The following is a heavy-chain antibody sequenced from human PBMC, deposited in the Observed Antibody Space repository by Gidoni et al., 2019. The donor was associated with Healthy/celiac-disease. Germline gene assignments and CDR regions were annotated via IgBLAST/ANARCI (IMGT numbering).Heavy chain of an antibody. Sequence: QVQLVQSGAAVKKPGASVKVSCKASGYTFPSYGISWVRQSPGQGLEWMGWIGAYNGNKNYAQKLQDRVTMTTDKSTSTAYMELRSLRADDTAVYYCARDRPPTTRRSADYYYYGMDVWGQGTTVTVSS. V-gene: IGHV1-18*01. CDR3: ARDRPPTTRRSADYYYYGMDV. CDR2: IGAYNGNK. CDR1: GYTFPSYG. D-gene: IGHD4-17*01. J-gene: IGHJ6*02.